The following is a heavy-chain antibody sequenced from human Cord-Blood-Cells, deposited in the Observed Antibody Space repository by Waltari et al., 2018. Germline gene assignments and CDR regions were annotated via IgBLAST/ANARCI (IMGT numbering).Heavy chain of an antibody. CDR2: INHSGST. D-gene: IGHD4-4*01. J-gene: IGHJ6*03. Sequence: EINHSGSTNYNPSLKSRVTISVDTSKNQFSLKLSSVTAADTAVYYCARYGGDSNYYYYYYYMDVWGKGTTVTVSS. CDR3: ARYGGDSNYYYYYYYMDV. V-gene: IGHV4-34*01.